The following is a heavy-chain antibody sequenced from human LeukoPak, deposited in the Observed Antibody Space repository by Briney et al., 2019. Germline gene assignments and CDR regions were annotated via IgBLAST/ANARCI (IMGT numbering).Heavy chain of an antibody. D-gene: IGHD3-22*01. J-gene: IGHJ3*02. V-gene: IGHV4-34*01. Sequence: SETLSLTCGAYGGSFSGYYWSWIRQPPGKGLEWIGEINHSGSTNYNPSLKSRIIISVDTSKNQFSLKLTSVTAADTAVYYCARVWEYTLYYVGSGETFDIWGQGTMVTVSS. CDR2: INHSGST. CDR1: GGSFSGYY. CDR3: ARVWEYTLYYVGSGETFDI.